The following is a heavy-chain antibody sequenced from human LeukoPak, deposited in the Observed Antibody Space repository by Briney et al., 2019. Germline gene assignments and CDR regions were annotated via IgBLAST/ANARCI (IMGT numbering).Heavy chain of an antibody. CDR3: ARDLAGMGGDWNYFDY. CDR2: IKQDGSEK. D-gene: IGHD2-21*02. J-gene: IGHJ4*02. CDR1: GFTFSSYW. Sequence: PGGSLRLSCAASGFTFSSYWMSWVRQAPGKGLEWVANIKQDGSEKYYVDSVKGRFTISRDNARNSLYLQMNSLRAEDTAVYYCARDLAGMGGDWNYFDYWGQGTLVTVSS. V-gene: IGHV3-7*04.